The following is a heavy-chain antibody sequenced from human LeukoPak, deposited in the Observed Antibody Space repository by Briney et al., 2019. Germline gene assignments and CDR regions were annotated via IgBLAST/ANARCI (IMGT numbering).Heavy chain of an antibody. CDR1: GFTFSSYG. J-gene: IGHJ4*02. Sequence: GGSLRLSCAASGFTFSSYGMHWVRQAPGKGLEWVAVIWHDGSNKYYADSVKGRFTISRDNSKNTLYLQMNSLRAEDTAVYYCARVNSDYYDSSGYLFDYWGQGTLVTVSS. D-gene: IGHD3-22*01. CDR3: ARVNSDYYDSSGYLFDY. CDR2: IWHDGSNK. V-gene: IGHV3-33*01.